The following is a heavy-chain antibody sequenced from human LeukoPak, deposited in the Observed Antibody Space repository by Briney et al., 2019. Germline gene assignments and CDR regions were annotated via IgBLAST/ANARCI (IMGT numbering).Heavy chain of an antibody. D-gene: IGHD2-2*01. CDR1: GVALTNNY. V-gene: IGHV4-59*01. J-gene: IGHJ3*01. CDR3: ARRFCSNAGCYDSDAFDV. Sequence: SETLSLTCTVSGVALTNNYWSWNRQPPGKAPEWIGYIFYSGTTILNPSLQSRVTMSVDTSKDQFSLNMTSVTAADMAVYYCARRFCSNAGCYDSDAFDVWGQGTMVTVSS. CDR2: IFYSGTT.